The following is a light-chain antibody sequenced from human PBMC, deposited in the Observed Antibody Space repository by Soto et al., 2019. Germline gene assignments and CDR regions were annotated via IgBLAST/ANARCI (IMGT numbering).Light chain of an antibody. CDR1: QPIKNY. CDR3: QQHDSYPWT. CDR2: AAS. V-gene: IGKV1-16*01. J-gene: IGKJ1*01. Sequence: DIQMTQSPSSLSASVGDRVTITCRASQPIKNYLSWFQQKAGQAPKSLIYAASSLQSGVPSRFSGSGSGTDFTLTITNVQPEDFETHYCQQHDSYPWTFGQGTKVEIK.